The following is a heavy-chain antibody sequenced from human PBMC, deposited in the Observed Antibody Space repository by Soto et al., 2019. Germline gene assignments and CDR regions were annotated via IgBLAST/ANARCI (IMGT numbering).Heavy chain of an antibody. J-gene: IGHJ4*02. CDR2: SYHSGRT. Sequence: QLQLQESGSGLVKPSQTLSLTCAVSGGSISSGGDSWSWIRQPPGKALEWIGNSYHSGRTYYNPSLKSRVAISVDRSKNQFSLKLSSVTAADTAVYYCASGVVAVTGSYYFDYWGEGILVTVSS. CDR3: ASGVVAVTGSYYFDY. CDR1: GGSISSGGDS. V-gene: IGHV4-30-2*01. D-gene: IGHD2-21*02.